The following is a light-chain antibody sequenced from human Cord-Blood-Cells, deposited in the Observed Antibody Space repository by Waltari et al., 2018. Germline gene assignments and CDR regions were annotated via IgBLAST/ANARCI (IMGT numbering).Light chain of an antibody. CDR3: SSYAGSNNVVV. V-gene: IGLV2-8*01. Sequence: QPALTQPPPAPGSPGQSVAISCTGARSDVGGSTYVAWYQQHPGKTPTLMIYEVSKRPSGVPDRFFGSKSGNTASLTVSGLQAEDEADYYCSSYAGSNNVVVFGGGTKLTFL. CDR1: RSDVGGSTY. J-gene: IGLJ2*01. CDR2: EVS.